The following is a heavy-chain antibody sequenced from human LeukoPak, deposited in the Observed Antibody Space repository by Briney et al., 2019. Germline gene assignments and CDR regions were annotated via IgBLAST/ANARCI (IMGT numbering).Heavy chain of an antibody. J-gene: IGHJ6*02. V-gene: IGHV3-21*01. D-gene: IGHD6-6*01. Sequence: PGGSLRLSCAASGFTFSNAWMNWVRQAPGKGLEWVSSISSSSSYIYYADSVKGRFTISRDNAKNSLYLQMNSLRAEDTAVYYCARDSIAARAIPFDYYGMDVWGQGTTVTVSS. CDR2: ISSSSSYI. CDR1: GFTFSNAW. CDR3: ARDSIAARAIPFDYYGMDV.